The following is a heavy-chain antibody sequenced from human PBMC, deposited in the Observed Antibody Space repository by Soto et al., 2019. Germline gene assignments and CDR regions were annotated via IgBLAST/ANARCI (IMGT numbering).Heavy chain of an antibody. CDR3: ARAVAVPADFDY. J-gene: IGHJ4*02. CDR1: GYTFTGYA. V-gene: IGHV1-3*05. Sequence: QVQLVQSGAEEKKPGASVKVSCKASGYTFTGYAMHWVRQAPGQRLEWMGWINAGNGNTKYSQKFPGRVTITRYTSASTAYMELSSLRSEDTAVYYCARAVAVPADFDYWGQGTLVTVSS. CDR2: INAGNGNT. D-gene: IGHD6-19*01.